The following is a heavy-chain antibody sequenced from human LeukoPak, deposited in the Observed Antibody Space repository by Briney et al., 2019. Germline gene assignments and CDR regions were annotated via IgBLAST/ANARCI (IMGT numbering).Heavy chain of an antibody. CDR2: SRGSGDRT. J-gene: IGHJ4*02. CDR1: GFTFSNYD. Sequence: PGGSLRLSCTASGFTFSNYDMGWVRQAPGKGLEWVSVSRGSGDRTYYAASVKGRFTISKDNSKNTVYMQMNSLRAEDTAVYFCAKGGNNGGTFDYWGQGTLVTVSS. V-gene: IGHV3-23*01. D-gene: IGHD1/OR15-1a*01. CDR3: AKGGNNGGTFDY.